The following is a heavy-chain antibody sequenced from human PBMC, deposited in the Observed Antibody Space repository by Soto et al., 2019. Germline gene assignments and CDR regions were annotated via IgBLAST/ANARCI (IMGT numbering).Heavy chain of an antibody. V-gene: IGHV2-5*02. CDR1: GFSLSTSGVG. Sequence: QITLKESGPTLVKPTQTLTLTCTFSGFSLSTSGVGVGWIRQPPGKALEWLALIYWDDDKRYSPSLTSRLTITKDTSKNQVVLTMNNMDPVDTATYYSAHVLVVGANYGMDVWGQGTTVTVSS. CDR3: AHVLVVGANYGMDV. CDR2: IYWDDDK. J-gene: IGHJ6*02. D-gene: IGHD2-15*01.